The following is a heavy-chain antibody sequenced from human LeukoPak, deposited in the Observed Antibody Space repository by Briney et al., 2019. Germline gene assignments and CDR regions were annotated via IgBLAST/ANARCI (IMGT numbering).Heavy chain of an antibody. J-gene: IGHJ3*01. V-gene: IGHV4-34*01. CDR3: ARVGGP. CDR2: INHSGST. Sequence: SETLSLTCAVYGGSFSGYYWSWIRQPPGKGLEWIGEINHSGSTNYNPSLKSRVTISVDTSKNQFSLKLGSVTAADTAVYYCARVGGPWGQGTMVTVSS. CDR1: GGSFSGYY.